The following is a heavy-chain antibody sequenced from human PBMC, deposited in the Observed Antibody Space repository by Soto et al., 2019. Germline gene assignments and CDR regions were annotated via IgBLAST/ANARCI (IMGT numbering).Heavy chain of an antibody. CDR3: ARVCSDLSSFFDP. V-gene: IGHV4-31*01. CDR2: IYYSGST. CDR1: GGSISSGGYY. D-gene: IGHD6-13*01. Sequence: HVQLQESGPGLVKPSQTLSLTCTVSGGSISSGGYYWSWIRQHPGKGLEWIGYIYYSGSTNYNPSIKSLITTSVGTSKNQFSLKLNSVTAADTAVYYCARVCSDLSSFFDPWGQGTLVTVSS. J-gene: IGHJ5*02.